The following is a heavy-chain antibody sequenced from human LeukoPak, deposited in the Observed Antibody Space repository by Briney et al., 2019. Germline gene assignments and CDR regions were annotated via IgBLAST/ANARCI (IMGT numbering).Heavy chain of an antibody. D-gene: IGHD3-10*02. CDR1: GFTFSDYN. CDR3: AELGITMIGGV. Sequence: GGSLRLSCAASGFTFSDYNMRWIRQAPGKGLEWVSSISRGGSTKYYADSVKGRFTISRDNAKNSLFLQMNSLRAEDTAVYYCAELGITMIGGVWGKGTTVTISS. CDR2: ISRGGSTK. V-gene: IGHV3-11*04. J-gene: IGHJ6*04.